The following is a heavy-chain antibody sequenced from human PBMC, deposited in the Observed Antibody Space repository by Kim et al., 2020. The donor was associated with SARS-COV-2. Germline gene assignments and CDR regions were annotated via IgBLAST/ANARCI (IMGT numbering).Heavy chain of an antibody. J-gene: IGHJ4*02. D-gene: IGHD3-16*02. Sequence: GGSLRLSCAASGFTVSSNYMSWVRQAPGKGLEWVSVIYSGGSTYYADSVKGRFTISRDNSKNTLYLQMNSLRAEDTAVYYCARGIAKSVWGGYRYFDYWGQGTLVTVSS. V-gene: IGHV3-53*01. CDR2: IYSGGST. CDR3: ARGIAKSVWGGYRYFDY. CDR1: GFTVSSNY.